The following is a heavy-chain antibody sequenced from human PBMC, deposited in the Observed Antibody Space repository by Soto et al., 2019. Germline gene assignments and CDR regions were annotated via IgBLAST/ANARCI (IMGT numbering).Heavy chain of an antibody. CDR3: AKRPVQQLEWEYFQH. Sequence: PGGSLRLSCAASGFTFSSYAMSWVRQAPGKGLERVSAISGSGGRTYYADSVKGRFTISRDNSKNTLYLQMNSLRAEDTAVYYCAKRPVQQLEWEYFQHWGHGTLVSVIS. D-gene: IGHD6-13*01. J-gene: IGHJ1*01. CDR2: ISGSGGRT. CDR1: GFTFSSYA. V-gene: IGHV3-23*01.